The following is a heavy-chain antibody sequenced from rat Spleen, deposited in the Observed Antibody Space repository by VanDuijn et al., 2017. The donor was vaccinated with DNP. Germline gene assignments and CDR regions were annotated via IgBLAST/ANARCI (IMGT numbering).Heavy chain of an antibody. CDR1: GFIFSDYA. CDR2: VIYDGRTT. Sequence: EVQLVESGGGLVQPGNSLKLSCAASGFIFSDYAMAWVRRSPKKGLEWVATVIYDGRTTYYRDSVKGRFTISRDNAKSTLYLQMDSLRSEETATYYCTRHRTTDYGGYYAMDAWGQGTSVTVSS. V-gene: IGHV5-17*01. CDR3: TRHRTTDYGGYYAMDA. J-gene: IGHJ4*01. D-gene: IGHD1-6*01.